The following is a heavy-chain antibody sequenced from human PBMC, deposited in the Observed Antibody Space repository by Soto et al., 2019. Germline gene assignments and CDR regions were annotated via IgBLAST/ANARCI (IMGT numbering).Heavy chain of an antibody. V-gene: IGHV1-69*06. J-gene: IGHJ4*02. CDR2: IIPIFGKP. D-gene: IGHD6-25*01. CDR1: GDTFSIYA. Sequence: SVKVSCKASGDTFSIYAISWVRQAPGEGLEWMGGIIPIFGKPNYAQKFQGRVTITADKSTNTAYMELSSLRSEDTAVYYCATVYHDASGYVYYYFDYHGRPTMGSVSS. CDR3: ATVYHDASGYVYYYFDY.